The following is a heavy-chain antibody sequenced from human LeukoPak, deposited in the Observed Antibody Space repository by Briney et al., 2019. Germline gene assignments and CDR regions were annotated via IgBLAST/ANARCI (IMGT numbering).Heavy chain of an antibody. Sequence: GGSLRLSCAASGFTFSSYGMHWVRQAPGKGLEWVAFIRYDGSNKYYADSVKGRFTISRVNSKNTLYLQMNSLRAEDTAVYYCANLHDYGDSNDAFDIWGQGTMVTVSS. CDR2: IRYDGSNK. CDR1: GFTFSSYG. D-gene: IGHD4-17*01. CDR3: ANLHDYGDSNDAFDI. J-gene: IGHJ3*02. V-gene: IGHV3-30*02.